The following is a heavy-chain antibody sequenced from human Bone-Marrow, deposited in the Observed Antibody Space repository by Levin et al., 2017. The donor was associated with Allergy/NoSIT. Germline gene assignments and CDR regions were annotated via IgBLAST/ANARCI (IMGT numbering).Heavy chain of an antibody. Sequence: PGGSLRLSCAVSGFTVSNNYMSWVRQAPGKGLEWVSVIYSAGSTYYADSVRGRFTISRENSKNTLFLQMNSLRADDTAVYYCARGGPYGYWGQGTLVTVSS. CDR2: IYSAGST. V-gene: IGHV3-53*01. D-gene: IGHD3-16*01. J-gene: IGHJ4*02. CDR3: ARGGPYGY. CDR1: GFTVSNNY.